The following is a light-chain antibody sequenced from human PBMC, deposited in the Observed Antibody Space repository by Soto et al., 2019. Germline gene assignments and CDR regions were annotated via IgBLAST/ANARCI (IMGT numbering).Light chain of an antibody. CDR1: QSISSY. CDR2: AAS. CDR3: QQSDSTPYT. J-gene: IGKJ2*01. V-gene: IGKV1-39*01. Sequence: DIQMTQSPSSLSASVGDRVTITCRASQSISSYLNWYQQKPGKAPKLLIYAASNLQSGVPSRFSGSGSGTDFTLTINSLQPADFATYYCQQSDSTPYTFGQGTKLEIK.